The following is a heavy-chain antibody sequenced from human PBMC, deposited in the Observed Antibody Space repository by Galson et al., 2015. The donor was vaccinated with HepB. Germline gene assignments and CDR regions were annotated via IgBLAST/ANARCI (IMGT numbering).Heavy chain of an antibody. V-gene: IGHV3-23*01. CDR2: ISGSGAET. CDR3: ARVGFCTGNCYRAFDI. Sequence: SLRLSCAASGFIFSNSWMSWVRQAPGKGLGWVSAISGSGAETYFLDSVKGQFTISRDNSKNTLYLQMNSLRAEDTALYFCARVGFCTGNCYRAFDIWGQGTMVTVSS. CDR1: GFIFSNSW. D-gene: IGHD2-8*02. J-gene: IGHJ3*02.